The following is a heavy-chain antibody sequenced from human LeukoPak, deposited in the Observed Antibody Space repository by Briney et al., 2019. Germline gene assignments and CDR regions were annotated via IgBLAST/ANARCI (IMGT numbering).Heavy chain of an antibody. CDR3: AKDHEYSSSWYRGSNWFDP. Sequence: GGSLRLSCAASGFTFSSYSMNWVRQAPGKGLEWVSAISGSGGSTYYADSVKGRFTISRDNSKNTLYLQMNSLRAEDTAVYYCAKDHEYSSSWYRGSNWFDPWGQGTLVTVSS. CDR2: ISGSGGST. CDR1: GFTFSSYS. D-gene: IGHD6-13*01. J-gene: IGHJ5*02. V-gene: IGHV3-23*01.